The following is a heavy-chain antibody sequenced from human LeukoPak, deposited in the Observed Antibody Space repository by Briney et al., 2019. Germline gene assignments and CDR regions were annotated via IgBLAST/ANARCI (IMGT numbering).Heavy chain of an antibody. J-gene: IGHJ4*02. CDR3: TRDLSAGLPGGFDS. D-gene: IGHD3-10*01. CDR1: GFTVSSNY. Sequence: PGGSLRLSCAASGFTVSSNYMSWVRQAPGKGLEWVSVIYSGGSTYYADSVKGRFTISRDNSKNTLYLQMNSLRAEDSAVYFCTRDLSAGLPGGFDSWGQGTLVSVSS. V-gene: IGHV3-66*01. CDR2: IYSGGST.